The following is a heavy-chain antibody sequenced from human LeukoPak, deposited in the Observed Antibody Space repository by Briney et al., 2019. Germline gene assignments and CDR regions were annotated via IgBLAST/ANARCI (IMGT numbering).Heavy chain of an antibody. CDR1: GYTFTSYD. J-gene: IGHJ4*02. CDR3: ARAFSGSSPGTGY. V-gene: IGHV1-8*02. CDR2: MNPNSGNT. Sequence: VASVKVSCKASGYTFTSYDINWVRQATGQGLEWMGWMNPNSGNTGYAQKFQGRVTMTRDMSTSTVYMELSSLRSEDTAVYYCARAFSGSSPGTGYWGQGTLVTVSS. D-gene: IGHD1-26*01.